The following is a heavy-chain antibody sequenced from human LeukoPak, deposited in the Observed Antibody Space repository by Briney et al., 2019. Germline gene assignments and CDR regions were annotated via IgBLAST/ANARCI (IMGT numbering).Heavy chain of an antibody. CDR2: IRSKTYGGTT. CDR3: SAERITIFGIFINSLSS. D-gene: IGHD3-3*01. CDR1: GFTFSDYS. J-gene: IGHJ5*02. Sequence: GGSLRLSCTASGFTFSDYSMTWVRQAPGKGLEWVGFIRSKTYGGTTEYAASVKGRFTISRDDSKSIAYLQMTSLKTEDTAMYYCSAERITIFGIFINSLSSWAQGTLVTVSS. V-gene: IGHV3-49*04.